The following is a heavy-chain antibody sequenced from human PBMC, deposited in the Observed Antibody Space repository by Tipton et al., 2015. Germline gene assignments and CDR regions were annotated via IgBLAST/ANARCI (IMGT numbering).Heavy chain of an antibody. J-gene: IGHJ4*02. CDR3: ASGIVLGRLDY. CDR2: IYSSGST. Sequence: TLSLTCTVSGGSISSGDYYWYWIRQHPGKGLEWIGYIYSSGSTYYNPSLKSRVTISVDTSKNQFSLKLSSVSAADTAVYYCASGIVLGRLDYWGQGTLVIVSS. V-gene: IGHV4-31*03. CDR1: GGSISSGDYY. D-gene: IGHD3-22*01.